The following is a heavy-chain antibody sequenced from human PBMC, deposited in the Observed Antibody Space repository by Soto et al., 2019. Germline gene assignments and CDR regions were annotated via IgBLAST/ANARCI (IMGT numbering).Heavy chain of an antibody. CDR1: VGSIGSYY. CDR2: IYYSGST. V-gene: IGHV4-59*01. CDR3: ARGGPGYPYGMAV. J-gene: IGHJ6*04. D-gene: IGHD5-18*01. Sequence: PSETLSLTCTVSVGSIGSYYWSWIRQPPGKGLEWIGHIYYSGSTNYNPSLKSRVTISVDTSKNQFSLKLSSVTAADTAVYYCARGGPGYPYGMAVWGKGNTV.